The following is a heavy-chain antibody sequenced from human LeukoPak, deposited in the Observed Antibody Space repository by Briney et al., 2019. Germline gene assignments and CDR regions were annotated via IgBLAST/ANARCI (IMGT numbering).Heavy chain of an antibody. J-gene: IGHJ4*02. CDR2: IYYSGST. Sequence: SSETLSLTCTVSGGSISSSSYYWGWIRQPPGKGLEWIGSIYYSGSTYYNPSLKSRVTISVDTSKNQFSLKLSSVTAADTAVYYCARGKPHPRYIVVVTTIDYWGQGTLVTVSS. CDR3: ARGKPHPRYIVVVTTIDY. CDR1: GGSISSSSYY. V-gene: IGHV4-39*01. D-gene: IGHD2-21*02.